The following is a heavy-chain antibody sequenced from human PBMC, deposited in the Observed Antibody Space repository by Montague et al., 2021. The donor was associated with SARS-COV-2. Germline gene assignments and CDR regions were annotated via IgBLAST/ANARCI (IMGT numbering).Heavy chain of an antibody. V-gene: IGHV4-39*01. CDR2: IYYNGSN. Sequence: SETLSLTCTVSGGSISSSSYYWGWIRQRPGKGLEWIGSIYYNGSNYYYPSLKSRVTISVDTSKNQFSLKLSSVTAADTAVYYCARRVYGAYDYHLLVDYWGQGTLVTVSS. CDR1: GGSISSSSYY. CDR3: ARRVYGAYDYHLLVDY. J-gene: IGHJ4*03. D-gene: IGHD5-12*01.